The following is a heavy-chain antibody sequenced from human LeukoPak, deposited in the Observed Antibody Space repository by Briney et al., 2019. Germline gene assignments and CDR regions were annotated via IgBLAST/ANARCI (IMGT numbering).Heavy chain of an antibody. Sequence: ASVKVSCKASGYTFTSYAVNWVRQAPGQRFEWLGWIDAGNGKTKYSQEFQGRVTITRDTSASTAYMELSSLRSEDMAVYYCARGWVAVADTNFDYWGQGTLVTVSS. CDR1: GYTFTSYA. D-gene: IGHD6-19*01. CDR2: IDAGNGKT. V-gene: IGHV1-3*03. J-gene: IGHJ4*02. CDR3: ARGWVAVADTNFDY.